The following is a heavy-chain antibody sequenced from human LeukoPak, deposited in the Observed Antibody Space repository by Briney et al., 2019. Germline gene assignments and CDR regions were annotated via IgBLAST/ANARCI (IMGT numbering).Heavy chain of an antibody. V-gene: IGHV1-69*04. Sequence: ASVKVSCKASGGTFSSYAISWVRQAPGQGLEWMGRIIPILGIANYAQKFQGRVTITRDTSANTVYMELSRLRPEDTAVYYCARDITIGTTRFDPWGQGTLVTVSS. CDR3: ARDITIGTTRFDP. CDR1: GGTFSSYA. CDR2: IIPILGIA. J-gene: IGHJ5*02. D-gene: IGHD1-1*01.